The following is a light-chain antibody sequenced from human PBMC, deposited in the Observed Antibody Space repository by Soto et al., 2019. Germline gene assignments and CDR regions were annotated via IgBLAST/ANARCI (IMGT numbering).Light chain of an antibody. J-gene: IGLJ1*01. CDR1: SSDVGGYNY. Sequence: QSALTQPRSVSGSPGQSVTISCTGTSSDVGGYNYVSWYQQHPGIAPKLMIYDVSMRPSGVPDRFSGSKSGNTASLTISGLQAEDEADYYCCSYAGSYTLYVFGTGTKLTVL. CDR2: DVS. V-gene: IGLV2-11*01. CDR3: CSYAGSYTLYV.